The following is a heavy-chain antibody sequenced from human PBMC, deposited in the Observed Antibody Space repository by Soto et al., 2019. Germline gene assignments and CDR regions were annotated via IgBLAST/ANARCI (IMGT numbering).Heavy chain of an antibody. Sequence: QVQLVQSGAEVKKPGASVKVSCKASGYTFTSYDINWVRQATGQGLEWMGWMNPNSGNTGYAQKFQGSVTKTRNTSISTASMELGSLRSEDPAVYYCARGINYYDSGDDAFDIWGQGTMVTVSS. CDR2: MNPNSGNT. V-gene: IGHV1-8*01. CDR1: GYTFTSYD. D-gene: IGHD3-10*01. J-gene: IGHJ3*02. CDR3: ARGINYYDSGDDAFDI.